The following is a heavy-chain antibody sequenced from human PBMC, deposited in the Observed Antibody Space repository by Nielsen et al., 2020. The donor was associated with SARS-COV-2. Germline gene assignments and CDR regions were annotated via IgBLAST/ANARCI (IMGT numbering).Heavy chain of an antibody. CDR1: GASISRYY. J-gene: IGHJ4*02. CDR3: AREIEWNFFDY. Sequence: SETLSLTCTVSGASISRYYWSWIRQIPGKGLEWIGYVYCRGSTNYNPSFKSRVTMSVDTSKNQFSLKLNSVSAADTAVYYCAREIEWNFFDYWGQGTLVTVSS. D-gene: IGHD1-7*01. CDR2: VYCRGST. V-gene: IGHV4-59*13.